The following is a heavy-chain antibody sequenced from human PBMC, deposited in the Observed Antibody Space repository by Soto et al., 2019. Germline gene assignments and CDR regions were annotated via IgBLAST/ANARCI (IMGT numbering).Heavy chain of an antibody. Sequence: GGSLRLSCAASGFTFSSYSMNWVRQAPGKGLEWVSYISSSSSTIYYADSVKGRFTISRDNAKNSLYLQMNSLRDEDTAVYYCARETEYSSGWPSFVNYGMDVWGQGTTVTVSS. V-gene: IGHV3-48*02. D-gene: IGHD6-19*01. J-gene: IGHJ6*02. CDR3: ARETEYSSGWPSFVNYGMDV. CDR1: GFTFSSYS. CDR2: ISSSSSTI.